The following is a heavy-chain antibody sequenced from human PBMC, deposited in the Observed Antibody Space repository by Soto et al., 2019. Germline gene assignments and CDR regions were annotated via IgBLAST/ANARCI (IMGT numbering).Heavy chain of an antibody. J-gene: IGHJ4*02. CDR2: IYSGGST. D-gene: IGHD3-22*01. Sequence: GGSLRLSCAASGFTVSSNYMSWVRQAPGKGLEWVSVIYSGGSTYYADSVKGRFTISRDNSKNTLYLQMNSLRAEDTAVYYCASSNRLTGRKWLPMFDYWGQGILVTVSS. V-gene: IGHV3-53*01. CDR3: ASSNRLTGRKWLPMFDY. CDR1: GFTVSSNY.